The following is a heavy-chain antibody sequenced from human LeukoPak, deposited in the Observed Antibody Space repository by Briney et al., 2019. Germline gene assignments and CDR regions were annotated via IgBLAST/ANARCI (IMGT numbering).Heavy chain of an antibody. V-gene: IGHV4-61*02. D-gene: IGHD3-10*01. J-gene: IGHJ4*02. CDR1: GGSISSGSYY. Sequence: SETLSLTCTVSGGSISSGSYYWSWIRQPAGKGLEWIGRIYTSGSTNYNPSLKSRVTISVDTSKNQFSLKLSSVTAADTAVYYCARGYYGSGSVAFDYWGQGTLVTVSS. CDR3: ARGYYGSGSVAFDY. CDR2: IYTSGST.